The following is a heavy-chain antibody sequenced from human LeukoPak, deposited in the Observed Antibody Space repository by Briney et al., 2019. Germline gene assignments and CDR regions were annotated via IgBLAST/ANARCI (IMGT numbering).Heavy chain of an antibody. Sequence: GGSLRLSCAASGFSFSTYAMHWVRQAPGKGLDWVAMIWSDGSNEYYADSVKGRFTISRDNSKNTLYLQMNSLRAEDTAVYYCATERDSSWTFDYWGQGTLVTVSS. CDR2: IWSDGSNE. J-gene: IGHJ4*02. D-gene: IGHD6-13*01. CDR3: ATERDSSWTFDY. V-gene: IGHV3-33*01. CDR1: GFSFSTYA.